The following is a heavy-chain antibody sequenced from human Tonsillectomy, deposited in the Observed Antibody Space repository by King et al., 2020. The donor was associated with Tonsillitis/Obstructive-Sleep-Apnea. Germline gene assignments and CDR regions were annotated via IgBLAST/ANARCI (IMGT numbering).Heavy chain of an antibody. Sequence: QLQESGPGLVKPSETLSLTCTVSGDSISSYYWSWIRQPPGKGLEWIGYIDYSGSTKYNPSLKSRVIISVDTSKNQFSLNLSSVTAADTAVYYCAREGNDAFDIRGQGTMVTVSS. D-gene: IGHD3-10*01. V-gene: IGHV4-59*01. J-gene: IGHJ3*02. CDR2: IDYSGST. CDR1: GDSISSYY. CDR3: AREGNDAFDI.